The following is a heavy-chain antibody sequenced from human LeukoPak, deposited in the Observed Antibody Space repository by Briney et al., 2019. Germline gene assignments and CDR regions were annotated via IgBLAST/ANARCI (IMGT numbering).Heavy chain of an antibody. J-gene: IGHJ4*02. CDR1: GFTFSSYG. CDR2: ISYDGSNK. CDR3: ARGHQWHSHGLFDY. Sequence: GGSLRLSCAASGFTFSSYGMHWVRQAPGKGLEWVAVISYDGSNKYYADSVKGRFTISRDNSKNTLYLQMNSLRAEDTAVYYCARGHQWHSHGLFDYWGQGTLVTVSS. V-gene: IGHV3-30*03. D-gene: IGHD6-19*01.